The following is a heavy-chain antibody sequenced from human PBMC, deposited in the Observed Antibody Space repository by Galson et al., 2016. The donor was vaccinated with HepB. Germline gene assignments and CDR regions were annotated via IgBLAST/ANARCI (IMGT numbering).Heavy chain of an antibody. CDR2: IRGDGIVS. D-gene: IGHD3-16*01. CDR3: SRERTGSYVD. CDR1: GFTFNAYW. Sequence: SLRLSCAASGFTFNAYWMNWVRQAPGKGLEWVANIRGDGIVSYYAESVRGRFTISRDNAKNSLYLQMNGLRVDETAVYYCSRERTGSYVDWGQGTLVTVSS. V-gene: IGHV3-7*01. J-gene: IGHJ4*02.